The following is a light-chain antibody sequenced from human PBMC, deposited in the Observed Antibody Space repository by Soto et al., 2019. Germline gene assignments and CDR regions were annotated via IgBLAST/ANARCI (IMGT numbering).Light chain of an antibody. J-gene: IGKJ4*01. Sequence: EIVMTQSPATLSVSPGERATLSCRASQSVSSNLAWYQQKPGQAPRLLIFGASTRATGIPARISGSGSGTEFTLSIGGLRSKDFAVYYCQKYNNWPPLTFGGGTKVEIK. CDR3: QKYNNWPPLT. CDR2: GAS. CDR1: QSVSSN. V-gene: IGKV3-15*01.